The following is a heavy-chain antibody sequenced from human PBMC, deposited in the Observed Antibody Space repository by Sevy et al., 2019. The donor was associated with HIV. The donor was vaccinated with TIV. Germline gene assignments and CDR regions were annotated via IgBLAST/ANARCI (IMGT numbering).Heavy chain of an antibody. Sequence: SETLSLTCAVSGASITSSAWWTWVRQPPGKGLEWIGKRYHSGSTTYNPSLKSRVTILVDDSKNQFSLHSKSVTAADTAVYYCARGAIAAAGYSYGMDVWGQGTTVTVSS. CDR3: ARGAIAAAGYSYGMDV. J-gene: IGHJ6*02. V-gene: IGHV4-4*02. CDR2: RYHSGST. D-gene: IGHD6-13*01. CDR1: GASITSSAW.